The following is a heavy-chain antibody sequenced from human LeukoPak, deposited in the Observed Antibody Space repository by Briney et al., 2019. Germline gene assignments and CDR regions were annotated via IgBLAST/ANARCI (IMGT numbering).Heavy chain of an antibody. Sequence: GGSLRLSCAASGFTVSSNYMSWVRQAPGKGLEWVSVIYSGGSTYYADSVKGRFTISRDNSKNTLYLQMNSLRAEDTAVYYCAKGTYYDILTGYYGGNHFDYWGQGTLVTVSS. CDR3: AKGTYYDILTGYYGGNHFDY. J-gene: IGHJ4*02. V-gene: IGHV3-53*01. CDR1: GFTVSSNY. D-gene: IGHD3-9*01. CDR2: IYSGGST.